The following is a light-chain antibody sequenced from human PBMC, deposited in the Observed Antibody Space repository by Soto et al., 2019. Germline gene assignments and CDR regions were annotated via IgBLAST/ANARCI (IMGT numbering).Light chain of an antibody. V-gene: IGKV1-5*01. J-gene: IGKJ1*01. Sequence: DIQSTQSPSTLSASVGDRVTITCRASQSISSWLAWYQQKPGKAPKLLIYDASSLESGAPSRFSGSGSGTEFTLTISSLQPDDFATYYCQQYNSYSGPFGQGTKV. CDR3: QQYNSYSGP. CDR1: QSISSW. CDR2: DAS.